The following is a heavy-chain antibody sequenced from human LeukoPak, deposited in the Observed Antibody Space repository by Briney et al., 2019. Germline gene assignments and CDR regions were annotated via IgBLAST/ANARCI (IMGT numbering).Heavy chain of an antibody. J-gene: IGHJ4*02. V-gene: IGHV3-43D*03. Sequence: GGSLRLSCAASGFTFDDYAMHWVRQAPGKGLEWVSLISWDGGSTYYADSVKGRFTISRDNSKNSLYLQMNSLRAEDTALYYCAKDVGWLQFRGGGFDYWGQGTLVTVSS. CDR3: AKDVGWLQFRGGGFDY. CDR1: GFTFDDYA. CDR2: ISWDGGST. D-gene: IGHD5-24*01.